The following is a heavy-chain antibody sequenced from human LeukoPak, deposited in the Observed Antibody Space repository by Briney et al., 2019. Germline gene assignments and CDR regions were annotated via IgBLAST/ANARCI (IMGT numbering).Heavy chain of an antibody. J-gene: IGHJ5*02. CDR2: INHSGST. D-gene: IGHD3-22*01. CDR1: GGSISSYY. CDR3: ARGGANYYDSSGYPYNWFDP. V-gene: IGHV4-34*01. Sequence: SETLSLTCTVSGGSISSYYWSWLRQPPGKGLEWIGEINHSGSTNYNPSLKSRVTISVDTSKNQFSLKLSSVTAADTAVYYCARGGANYYDSSGYPYNWFDPWGQGTLVTVSS.